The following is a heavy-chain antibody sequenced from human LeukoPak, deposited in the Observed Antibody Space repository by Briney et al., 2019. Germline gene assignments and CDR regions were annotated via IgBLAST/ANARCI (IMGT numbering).Heavy chain of an antibody. CDR1: GYTFTSYG. CDR3: ARPEGPAYCSGGTCYQTPAEYFQH. V-gene: IGHV1-18*01. D-gene: IGHD2-15*01. J-gene: IGHJ1*01. CDR2: ISAYNGNT. Sequence: ASVKVSCKASGYTFTSYGISWVRQTPGQGLEWMGWISAYNGNTNYAQKLQGRVTMTTDTSTSTAYMELRSLRSDDTAVYYCARPEGPAYCSGGTCYQTPAEYFQHWGQGTLVTVSS.